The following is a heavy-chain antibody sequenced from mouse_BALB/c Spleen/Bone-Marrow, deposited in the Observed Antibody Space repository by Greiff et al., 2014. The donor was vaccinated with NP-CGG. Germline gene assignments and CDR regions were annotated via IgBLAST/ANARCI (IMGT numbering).Heavy chain of an antibody. V-gene: IGHV1-87*01. Sequence: QVQLKQSGAELARPGASVKLSCKASGYTFTSYWMQWVKQRPGQGLEWIGAIYPGDGDTRNTQKFKGKATFTADKSSSTAYMQLSSLASEDSAVYYCARNYYYGSSWSAMDYWGQGTSVTVSS. CDR2: IYPGDGDT. J-gene: IGHJ4*01. CDR3: ARNYYYGSSWSAMDY. CDR1: GYTFTSYW. D-gene: IGHD1-1*01.